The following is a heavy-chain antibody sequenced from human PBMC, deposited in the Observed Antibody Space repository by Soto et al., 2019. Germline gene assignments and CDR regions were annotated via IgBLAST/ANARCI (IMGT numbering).Heavy chain of an antibody. CDR3: ARDGGGSGWSNDY. D-gene: IGHD6-19*01. V-gene: IGHV3-21*01. J-gene: IGHJ4*02. CDR1: GFTFSSYS. CDR2: ISSSSSYI. Sequence: EVQLVESGGGLVKPGGSLRLSCAASGFTFSSYSMNWVRQAPGKGLEWVSSISSSSSYIYYADSVKGRFTISRDNAKNSLYLQINSLRAEDTAVYYWARDGGGSGWSNDYWGQGPLVTVSS.